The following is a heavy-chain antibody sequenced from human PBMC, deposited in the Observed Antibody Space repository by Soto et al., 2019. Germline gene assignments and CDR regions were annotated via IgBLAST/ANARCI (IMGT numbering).Heavy chain of an antibody. CDR1: GGSVNSGNYY. V-gene: IGHV4-34*01. CDR2: MSHSGGT. J-gene: IGHJ3*02. Sequence: QVQLQQWGAGLLKPSETLSLTCAVYGGSVNSGNYYWSWIRQPPGKGLEWIGEMSHSGGTHFNPSLKSRVTISVDTSKNQFSLKMSSVTAADTALYYCARVARGPATTVVDAFDIWGPGTLVTVSS. CDR3: ARVARGPATTVVDAFDI. D-gene: IGHD1-1*01.